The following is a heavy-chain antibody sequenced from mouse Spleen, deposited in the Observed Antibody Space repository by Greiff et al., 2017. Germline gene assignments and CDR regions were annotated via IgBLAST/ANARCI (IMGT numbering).Heavy chain of an antibody. J-gene: IGHJ3*01. D-gene: IGHD1-2*01. CDR1: GYTFTSYW. Sequence: QVQLKQPGAELVKPGASVKLSCKASGYTFTSYWMHWVKQRPGQGLEWIGMIHPNSGSTNYNEKFKSKATLTVDKSSSTAYMQLSSLTSEDSAVYYCARTGSLLRLPSWFAYWGQGTLVTVSA. CDR2: IHPNSGST. CDR3: ARTGSLLRLPSWFAY. V-gene: IGHV1-64*01.